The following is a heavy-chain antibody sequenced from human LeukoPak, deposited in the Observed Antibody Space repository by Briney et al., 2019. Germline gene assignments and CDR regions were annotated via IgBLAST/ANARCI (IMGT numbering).Heavy chain of an antibody. D-gene: IGHD4-17*01. CDR2: IIPIFGTA. Sequence: SVKVSCKASGGTFSSYAISWVRQAPGQGLEWMGGIIPIFGTANYAQKFQGRVTITTDESTSTAYMELRSLRSDDTAVYYCARDTYTTVTAMDVWGKGTTVTVSS. CDR1: GGTFSSYA. CDR3: ARDTYTTVTAMDV. J-gene: IGHJ6*03. V-gene: IGHV1-69*05.